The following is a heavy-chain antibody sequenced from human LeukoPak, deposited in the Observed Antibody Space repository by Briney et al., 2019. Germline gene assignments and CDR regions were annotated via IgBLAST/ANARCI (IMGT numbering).Heavy chain of an antibody. CDR3: AREAPLWSGSNYYYYMDV. Sequence: SETLSLTCTVSGGSISSGSYYWSWIRQPAGKGLEWIGRIYTSGSTNYNPSLKSRVTISVDTSKNQFSLKLSSVTAADTAVYYCAREAPLWSGSNYYYYMDVWGKGTTVTVSS. J-gene: IGHJ6*03. V-gene: IGHV4-61*02. CDR2: IYTSGST. CDR1: GGSISSGSYY. D-gene: IGHD3-3*01.